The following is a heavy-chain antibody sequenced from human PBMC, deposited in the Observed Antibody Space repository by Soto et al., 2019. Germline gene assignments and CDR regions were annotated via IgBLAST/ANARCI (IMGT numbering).Heavy chain of an antibody. CDR1: GGSISSSSYY. V-gene: IGHV4-39*01. D-gene: IGHD6-6*01. Sequence: SETLSLTCTVSGGSISSSSYYWGWIRQPPGKGLEWIGSIYYSGSTYYNPSLKSRVTISVDTSKNQFSLKLSSATAADTAVYYCARPQSIAAPNEGWFDPWGQGTLVTVSS. CDR3: ARPQSIAAPNEGWFDP. J-gene: IGHJ5*02. CDR2: IYYSGST.